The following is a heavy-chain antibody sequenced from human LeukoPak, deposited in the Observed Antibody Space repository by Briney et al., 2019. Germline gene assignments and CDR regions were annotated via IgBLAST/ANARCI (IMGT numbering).Heavy chain of an antibody. CDR2: FDPEDGET. D-gene: IGHD6-13*01. Sequence: ASVKVSCKVSGYTLTELSMHWVRQAPGKGLEWMGGFDPEDGETIYAQKFQGRVTMTEDTSTDTAYMELSSLRSEDTAVYYCARCSSSWCAFDIWGQGTMVTVSS. CDR3: ARCSSSWCAFDI. V-gene: IGHV1-24*01. J-gene: IGHJ3*02. CDR1: GYTLTELS.